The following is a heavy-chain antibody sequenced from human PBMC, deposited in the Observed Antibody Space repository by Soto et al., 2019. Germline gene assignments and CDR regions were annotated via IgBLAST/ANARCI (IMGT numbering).Heavy chain of an antibody. CDR2: MNPNTGDT. Sequence: SVKVSRKTSGYTFTKYETIWGRQATGQGPEWMGWMNPNTGDTVYAQKFQGRVTLTRDTSISTAYMELSSLRYDDTAVYYCARGRGGHCAGGKCNRWLDPWGQGTLVPVS. CDR3: ARGRGGHCAGGKCNRWLDP. CDR1: GYTFTKYE. J-gene: IGHJ5*02. V-gene: IGHV1-8*01. D-gene: IGHD2-21*01.